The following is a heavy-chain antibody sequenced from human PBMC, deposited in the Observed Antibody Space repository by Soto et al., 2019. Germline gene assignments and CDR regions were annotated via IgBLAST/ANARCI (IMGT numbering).Heavy chain of an antibody. CDR1: GFTFSNAW. CDR2: IKTKTDGGAT. J-gene: IGHJ4*02. D-gene: IGHD3-16*01. Sequence: EVLLVESGGGLVEPGGSLRLSCAASGFTFSNAWMSWVRQAPGKGLEWVGRIKTKTDGGATDYAAPVKGRFTISRDDSKNTLLLQMSSLATEDTALYYCPTFSYDDLLGHYGLDYWGQGTLVTVSS. V-gene: IGHV3-15*01. CDR3: PTFSYDDLLGHYGLDY.